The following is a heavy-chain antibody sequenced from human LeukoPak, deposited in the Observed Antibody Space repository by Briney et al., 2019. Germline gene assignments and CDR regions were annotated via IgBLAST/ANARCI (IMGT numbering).Heavy chain of an antibody. CDR1: GFTVSSNY. CDR2: IYSGGST. Sequence: PGGSLRLSCAASGFTVSSNYMSWVRQAPGKGLEWVSVIYSGGSTYYADSVKGRFTISRDNSKNTLYLQMNSLRAEDTAVYYCAKDYGDYEDYYYYGMDVWGQGTTVTVSS. J-gene: IGHJ6*02. V-gene: IGHV3-66*01. CDR3: AKDYGDYEDYYYYGMDV. D-gene: IGHD4-17*01.